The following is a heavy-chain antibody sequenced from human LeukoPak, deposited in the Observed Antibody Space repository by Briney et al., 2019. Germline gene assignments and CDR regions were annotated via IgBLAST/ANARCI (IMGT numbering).Heavy chain of an antibody. J-gene: IGHJ4*02. Sequence: GGSLRLSCAASGFTFSNYNMNWVRQAPGKGLEWVSSISRSSNYIYYADSVKGRFTISRDNSKNTLYLQMNSLRAEDTAVYYCASHYGYFDYWGQGTLVTVSS. CDR1: GFTFSNYN. D-gene: IGHD3-16*01. V-gene: IGHV3-21*04. CDR3: ASHYGYFDY. CDR2: ISRSSNYI.